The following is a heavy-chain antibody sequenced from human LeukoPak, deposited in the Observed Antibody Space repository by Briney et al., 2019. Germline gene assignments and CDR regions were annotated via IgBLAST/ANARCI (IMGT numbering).Heavy chain of an antibody. J-gene: IGHJ4*02. CDR1: GFPFSSYV. CDR2: IWFDGGKI. CDR3: AKDSGPFDY. V-gene: IGHV3-33*06. D-gene: IGHD5-12*01. Sequence: GGSLRLSCAASGFPFSSYVMHWLRQAPGKGLEWVAVIWFDGGKIYYADSVKGRFTISRDNSKNTLYLQMNSLRAEDTAVYYCAKDSGPFDYWGQGTLVTVSS.